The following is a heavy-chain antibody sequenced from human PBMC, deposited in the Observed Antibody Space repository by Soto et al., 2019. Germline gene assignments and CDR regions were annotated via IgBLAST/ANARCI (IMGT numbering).Heavy chain of an antibody. J-gene: IGHJ4*02. CDR2: SRDKPQGYST. CDR1: GFTLSDHY. V-gene: IGHV3-72*01. Sequence: EVQLVESGGGLVQPGGSLRLSCEGSGFTLSDHYIDWVRQAPGTGLEWVGRSRDKPQGYSTAYAPSVKGRFTTSRDESKNAAYLQMNSLKTEDTAVYYCVRATYFSDSSGYTRCLDSWGQGTLVTVSS. D-gene: IGHD3-22*01. CDR3: VRATYFSDSSGYTRCLDS.